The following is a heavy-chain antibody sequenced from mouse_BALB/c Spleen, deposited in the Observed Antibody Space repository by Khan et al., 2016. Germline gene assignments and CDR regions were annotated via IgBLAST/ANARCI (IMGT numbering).Heavy chain of an antibody. CDR3: AREAYYGNYFDD. D-gene: IGHD2-10*01. J-gene: IGHJ2*01. CDR2: INPSTGYT. V-gene: IGHV1-7*01. CDR1: GYTFTSYW. Sequence: QVQLQQSGAELAKPGASVKMSCKASGYTFTSYWIHWVKQRPGQGLEWIGYINPSTGYTEYNQKFKDKATLTADKSSSTAYMQLSSLTSEDSAVYYCAREAYYGNYFDDWCPGTTLAVS.